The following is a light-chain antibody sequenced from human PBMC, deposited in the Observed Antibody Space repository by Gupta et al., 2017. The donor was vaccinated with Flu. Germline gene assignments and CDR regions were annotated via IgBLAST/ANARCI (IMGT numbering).Light chain of an antibody. CDR3: QQYNTNLGT. Sequence: PSTLSASVGDRVTITCRASQSINSRLAWYQQKPGKAPKLLIYKASSLEAGVPSRFSGSGSGTEFTLTISNLQPDDFATYYCQQYNTNLGTFGQGTKVEIK. V-gene: IGKV1-5*03. J-gene: IGKJ1*01. CDR2: KAS. CDR1: QSINSR.